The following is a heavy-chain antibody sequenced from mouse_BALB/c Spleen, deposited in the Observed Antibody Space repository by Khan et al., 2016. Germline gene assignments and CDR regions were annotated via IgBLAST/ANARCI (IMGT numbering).Heavy chain of an antibody. J-gene: IGHJ3*01. V-gene: IGHV2-9*02. CDR2: VWAGGTT. Sequence: QVQLKESGPGLVAPSQSLSITCTVSGFSLTSYGVHWVRQPPGKGLEWLGVVWAGGTTNYNSALMSRLSISKDNSKSQVFLKMNSLQTDDTSMYYCARDGDYDGNSGFAYWGQGTLVTVSA. CDR3: ARDGDYDGNSGFAY. CDR1: GFSLTSYG. D-gene: IGHD2-1*01.